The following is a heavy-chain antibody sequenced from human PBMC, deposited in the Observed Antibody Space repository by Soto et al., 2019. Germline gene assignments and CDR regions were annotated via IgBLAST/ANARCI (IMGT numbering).Heavy chain of an antibody. CDR1: GYTFTSYA. CDR2: INAGNGNT. D-gene: IGHD6-19*01. CDR3: AKKSSSGWSFFDY. V-gene: IGHV1-3*01. J-gene: IGHJ4*02. Sequence: GASVKVSCKASGYTFTSYAMHWVRQAPGQRLEWMGWINAGNGNTKYSQKFQGRVTITRDTSASTAYMELSSLRSEDTAVYYCAKKSSSGWSFFDYWGQGTLVTVSS.